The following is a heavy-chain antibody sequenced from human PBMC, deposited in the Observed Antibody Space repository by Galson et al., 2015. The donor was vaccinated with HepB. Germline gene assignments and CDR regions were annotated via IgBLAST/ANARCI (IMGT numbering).Heavy chain of an antibody. V-gene: IGHV4-59*01. CDR3: ARVFSEIYSSSWYGIWFDP. CDR1: GGSISSYY. CDR2: IYYSGST. D-gene: IGHD6-13*01. Sequence: ETLSLTCTVSGGSISSYYWSWIRQPPGKGLEWIGYIYYSGSTNYNPSLKSRVTISVDTSKNQFSLKLSSVTAADTAVYYCARVFSEIYSSSWYGIWFDPWGQGTLVTVSS. J-gene: IGHJ5*02.